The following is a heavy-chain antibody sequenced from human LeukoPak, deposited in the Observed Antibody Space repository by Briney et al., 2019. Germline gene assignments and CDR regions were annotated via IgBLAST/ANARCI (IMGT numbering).Heavy chain of an antibody. Sequence: GRSLRLSCAASGFTFSSYAMHWVRQAPGKGLEWVAVISYDGSNKYYADSVKGRFTISRDNSKNTLYLQMNSLRAEDTAVYYCARVQTGFYYYYYGMDVWGQGTTVTVSS. J-gene: IGHJ6*02. D-gene: IGHD7-27*01. V-gene: IGHV3-30*04. CDR1: GFTFSSYA. CDR3: ARVQTGFYYYYYGMDV. CDR2: ISYDGSNK.